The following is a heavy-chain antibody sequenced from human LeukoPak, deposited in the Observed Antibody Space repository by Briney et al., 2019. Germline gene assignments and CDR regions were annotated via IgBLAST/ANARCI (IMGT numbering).Heavy chain of an antibody. J-gene: IGHJ5*02. D-gene: IGHD2-21*01. CDR2: IRSQAAGGTT. Sequence: PGGSLRLSCAVSGLTLRNVWMNWVRQPQGQGLEWVGRIRSQAAGGTTDFVAPVKGRFTISRDDSKNTMYLQMNSLTSEDTAVYYCTQGDGQYHDHWGQGTLVTVSS. CDR1: GLTLRNVW. V-gene: IGHV3-15*07. CDR3: TQGDGQYHDH.